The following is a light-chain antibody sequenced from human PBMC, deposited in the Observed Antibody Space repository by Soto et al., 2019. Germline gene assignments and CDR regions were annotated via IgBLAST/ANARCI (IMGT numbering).Light chain of an antibody. J-gene: IGLJ1*01. CDR2: EVS. V-gene: IGLV1-44*01. Sequence: QSVLTQPPSASGTPGQRVSISCSGSTSNIGSQTVNWYQRLPGTAPKLMIYEVSKRPSGVPDRFSGSKSGNTASLTVSGLQAEDEADYYCSSHAGSNNYVFGTGTKLTVL. CDR1: TSNIGSQT. CDR3: SSHAGSNNYV.